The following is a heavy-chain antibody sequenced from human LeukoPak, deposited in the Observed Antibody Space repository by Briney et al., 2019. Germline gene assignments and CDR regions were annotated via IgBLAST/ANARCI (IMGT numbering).Heavy chain of an antibody. Sequence: GGSLRLSCAASGFTFSRYSMTWVRQAPGKGLEWISFISSSRSTTYYADSVKGRCNISRDNGKNSMYLQMHSLRAEDTAVYYCVRAEVGTTLKYYYYYMDVWGKGTTVTVSS. J-gene: IGHJ6*03. D-gene: IGHD1-26*01. V-gene: IGHV3-48*01. CDR1: GFTFSRYS. CDR3: VRAEVGTTLKYYYYYMDV. CDR2: ISSSRSTT.